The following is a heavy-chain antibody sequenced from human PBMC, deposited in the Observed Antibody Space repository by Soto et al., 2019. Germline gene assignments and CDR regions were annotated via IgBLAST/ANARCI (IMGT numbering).Heavy chain of an antibody. V-gene: IGHV3-7*03. Sequence: GGSLRLSCAASGFTFSSYWMSWVRQAPGKGLEWVANIKQDGSEKYYVDSVKGRFTISRDNAKNSLYLQMNSLRAEDTAVYYCARAGYCAIDSSSCQFDYWGQGTLVNVSS. CDR3: ARAGYCAIDSSSCQFDY. D-gene: IGHD6-13*01. CDR2: IKQDGSEK. CDR1: GFTFSSYW. J-gene: IGHJ4*02.